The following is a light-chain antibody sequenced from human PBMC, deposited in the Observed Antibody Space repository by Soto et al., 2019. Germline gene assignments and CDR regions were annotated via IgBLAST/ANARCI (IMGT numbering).Light chain of an antibody. Sequence: QSALTQPASVSGSPGQSITISCTGTTSDVGAYNYVSWYQQHPGEAPKLMIHEVSNRPSGVSNRCSGSKSGNTASLTISGLQAEDEADYYCSSHTSSDTWVFGGGTKLTVL. CDR1: TSDVGAYNY. J-gene: IGLJ3*02. V-gene: IGLV2-14*01. CDR2: EVS. CDR3: SSHTSSDTWV.